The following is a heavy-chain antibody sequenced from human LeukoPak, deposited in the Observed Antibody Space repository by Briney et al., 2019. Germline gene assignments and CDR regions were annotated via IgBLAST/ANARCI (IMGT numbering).Heavy chain of an antibody. CDR2: AGNKANSHTT. V-gene: IGHV3-72*01. Sequence: GGSLRLSCAASGFTFSDHYMDWVRQAPGKGLEWVGRAGNKANSHTTEYAASVKGRFTISRDDSKSSLYLQMNSLKTEDTAVYYCARGPTGSYSNFDYWGQGTLVTVSS. CDR1: GFTFSDHY. D-gene: IGHD1-26*01. CDR3: ARGPTGSYSNFDY. J-gene: IGHJ4*02.